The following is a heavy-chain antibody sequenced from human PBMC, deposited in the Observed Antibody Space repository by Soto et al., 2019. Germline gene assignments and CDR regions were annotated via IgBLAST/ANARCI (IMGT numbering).Heavy chain of an antibody. D-gene: IGHD3-22*01. J-gene: IGHJ4*02. CDR3: ARQTYYYDSSGYYLSPFDY. V-gene: IGHV4-34*01. CDR2: INHSGST. CDR1: GGSFSGYY. Sequence: LSLTCAVYGGSFSGYYWSWIRQPPGKGLEWIGEINHSGSTNYNPSLKSRVTISVDTSKNQFSLKLSSVTAADTAVYYCARQTYYYDSSGYYLSPFDYWGQGTLVTVS.